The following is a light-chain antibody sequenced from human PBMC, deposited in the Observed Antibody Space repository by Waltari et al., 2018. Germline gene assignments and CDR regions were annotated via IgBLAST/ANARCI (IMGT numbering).Light chain of an antibody. V-gene: IGKV1-39*01. CDR2: AAS. Sequence: DIQMTQSPSSLSASVRDRVTITCRASQSISNDLNWYQQRPGKAPKVLIYAASTLQSGVPSRCSSSGSGTDFTLTINSLQPEDFASYYCQQSYSTLVTFGGGTKVEIK. CDR3: QQSYSTLVT. J-gene: IGKJ4*01. CDR1: QSISND.